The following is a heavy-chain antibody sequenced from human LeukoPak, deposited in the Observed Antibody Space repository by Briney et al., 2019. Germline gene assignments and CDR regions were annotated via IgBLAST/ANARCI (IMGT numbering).Heavy chain of an antibody. V-gene: IGHV3-23*01. CDR1: GFTFSTFA. D-gene: IGHD4-17*01. Sequence: GGSLGLSCAASGFTFSTFAMTWVRQAPGKGLEWVSSITGTHYTTYSTDSVKGRFTISRDNSKNALYLQMNSLRADDTAVYYCTKDPNGDYVGAFDPWGQGTLVTVSS. CDR3: TKDPNGDYVGAFDP. CDR2: ITGTHYTT. J-gene: IGHJ5*02.